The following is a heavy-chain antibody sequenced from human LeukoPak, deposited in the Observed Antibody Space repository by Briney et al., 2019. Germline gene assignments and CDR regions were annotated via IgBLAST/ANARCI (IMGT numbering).Heavy chain of an antibody. CDR2: IRYDGGDE. CDR1: GFTFSSYG. Sequence: GGSLRLSCAASGFTFSSYGMHWVRQAPGKGREGVAFIRYDGGDEKYADSVKGRFTVSRDNSKNTLYLQMNSLRVEDTAVYYCAKYRHGAYGSFFDYWGQGTLVTVSS. D-gene: IGHD4-17*01. CDR3: AKYRHGAYGSFFDY. V-gene: IGHV3-30*02. J-gene: IGHJ4*02.